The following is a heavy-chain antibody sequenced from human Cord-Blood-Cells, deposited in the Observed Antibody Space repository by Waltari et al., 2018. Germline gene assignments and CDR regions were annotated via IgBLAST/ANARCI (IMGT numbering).Heavy chain of an antibody. CDR2: INHSGST. CDR3: ARGGGNSADAFDI. CDR1: GGSFSGYY. D-gene: IGHD2-21*02. J-gene: IGHJ3*02. Sequence: QVQLQQWGAGLLKPSETLSLTCAVYGGSFSGYYWSWIRQPPGKGLEWIGEINHSGSTNYNPSLKSRVTISVDTSKNHFSLKLSSVTAADTSVYYCARGGGNSADAFDIWGQGTMVTVSS. V-gene: IGHV4-34*01.